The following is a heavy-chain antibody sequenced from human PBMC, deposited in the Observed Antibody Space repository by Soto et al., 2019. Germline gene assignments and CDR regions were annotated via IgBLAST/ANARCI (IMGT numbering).Heavy chain of an antibody. V-gene: IGHV3-33*01. CDR1: GFTFSSYG. Sequence: QVQLVESGGGVVQPGRSLRLSCAASGFTFSSYGMHWVRQAPGKGLEWVAVIWYDGSNKYYADSVKGRFTISRDNSKNTLYLQMNSLRAEDTAVYYCVRAFSTAFDYWGQGTLVTVSS. CDR3: VRAFSTAFDY. CDR2: IWYDGSNK. J-gene: IGHJ4*02. D-gene: IGHD2-2*01.